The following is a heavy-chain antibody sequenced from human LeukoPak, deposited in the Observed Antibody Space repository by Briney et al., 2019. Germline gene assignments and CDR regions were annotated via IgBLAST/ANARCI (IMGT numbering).Heavy chain of an antibody. J-gene: IGHJ5*02. CDR3: ARLGAAVFNWFDP. Sequence: SETLSLTCTVSGGSISSYYWSWIRQPPGEGLEWIGYIYYSGSTNYNPSLKRRVTISVDTSKNQFSLKLSSVTAADTAVYYCARLGAAVFNWFDPWGQGTLVTVSS. CDR2: IYYSGST. CDR1: GGSISSYY. V-gene: IGHV4-59*08. D-gene: IGHD6-13*01.